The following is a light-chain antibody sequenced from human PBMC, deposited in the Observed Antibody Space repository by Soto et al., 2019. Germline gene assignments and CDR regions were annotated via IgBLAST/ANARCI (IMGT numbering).Light chain of an antibody. V-gene: IGKV3-20*01. Sequence: EIVLTQSPGTLSLSPGERATLSCRASQSVSSTYIAWYQQNPGQAPRLLIYGASSRATGIPDRFSGSGSGTELTVTISRLEPEDFAVHFCQQYGRSPPFTFGQGTKVEIK. CDR3: QQYGRSPPFT. J-gene: IGKJ2*01. CDR2: GAS. CDR1: QSVSSTY.